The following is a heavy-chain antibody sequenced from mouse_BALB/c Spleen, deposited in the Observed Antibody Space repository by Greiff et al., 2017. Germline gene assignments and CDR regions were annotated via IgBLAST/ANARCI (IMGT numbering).Heavy chain of an antibody. CDR3: ARSSLGFAY. V-gene: IGHV3-2*02. CDR1: GYSITSDYA. CDR2: ISYSGST. J-gene: IGHJ3*01. Sequence: EVQLQQSGPGLVKPSQSLSLTCTVTGYSITSDYAWNWIRLFPGNKLEWMGYISYSGSTSYNPSLKSRISITRDTSKNQFFLQLNSVTTEDTATYYCARSSLGFAYWGQGTLVTVSA.